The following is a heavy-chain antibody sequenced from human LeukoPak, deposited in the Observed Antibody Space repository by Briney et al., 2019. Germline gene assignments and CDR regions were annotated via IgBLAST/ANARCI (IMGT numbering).Heavy chain of an antibody. J-gene: IGHJ5*02. V-gene: IGHV4-34*01. D-gene: IGHD2-15*01. CDR3: GRARWPRGSWFDP. Sequence: SETLSLTCAVYGGSFSGYYWSWIRQPPGKGLEWIGEINHSGSTNYNPSLKSRVTISVDTSKNQFSLKLSSVTAADTAFYYFGRARWPRGSWFDPWGQGTLVTVSS. CDR2: INHSGST. CDR1: GGSFSGYY.